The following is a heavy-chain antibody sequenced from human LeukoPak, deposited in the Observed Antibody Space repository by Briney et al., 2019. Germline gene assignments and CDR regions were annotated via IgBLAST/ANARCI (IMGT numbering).Heavy chain of an antibody. V-gene: IGHV4-30-4*01. CDR1: GDFISSGDYY. Sequence: PSQTLSLTCTVSGDFISSGDYYWSWIRQPPGKGLEWIGYIYYSGSTYYNPSLKSRVTISVDTSKNQFSLKLSSVTAADTAVYYCARDHGYYGSGSYFDPWGQGTLVTASS. CDR3: ARDHGYYGSGSYFDP. J-gene: IGHJ5*02. CDR2: IYYSGST. D-gene: IGHD3-10*01.